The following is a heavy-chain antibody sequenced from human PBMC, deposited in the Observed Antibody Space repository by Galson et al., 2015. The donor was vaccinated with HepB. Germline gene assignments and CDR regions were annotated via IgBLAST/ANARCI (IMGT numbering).Heavy chain of an antibody. CDR3: AKNSGSYVREGYYFDY. J-gene: IGHJ4*02. Sequence: SLRLSCAASGFTFSSYAMSWVRQAPGKGLEWVSAISGSGGSTYYADSVKGRFTISRDNSKNTLYLQMNSLRAEDTAVYYCAKNSGSYVREGYYFDYWGQGTLVTVSS. V-gene: IGHV3-23*01. D-gene: IGHD1-26*01. CDR1: GFTFSSYA. CDR2: ISGSGGST.